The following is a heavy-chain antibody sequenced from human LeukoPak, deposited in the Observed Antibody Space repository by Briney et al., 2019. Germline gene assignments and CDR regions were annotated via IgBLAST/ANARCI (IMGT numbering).Heavy chain of an antibody. CDR1: GASIDSYY. CDR3: ASLTTMVTPETFDI. CDR2: IYYTGAT. D-gene: IGHD4-23*01. V-gene: IGHV4-59*01. Sequence: SETQSLTCTVSGASIDSYYWSWIRQPPGKGLEWIGYIYYTGATNYNPSLKSRVTISLDMPKHHFSLRLSSVTAVDSAIYYCASLTTMVTPETFDIWGQGTMVTVSS. J-gene: IGHJ3*02.